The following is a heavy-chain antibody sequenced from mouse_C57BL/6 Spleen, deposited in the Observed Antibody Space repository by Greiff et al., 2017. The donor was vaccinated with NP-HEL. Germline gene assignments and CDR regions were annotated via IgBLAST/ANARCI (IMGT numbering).Heavy chain of an antibody. CDR2: ISSGGSYT. D-gene: IGHD2-4*01. J-gene: IGHJ3*01. CDR1: GFTFSSYG. CDR3: ARRDYGPFAY. Sequence: DVMLVESGGDLVKPGGSLKLSCAASGFTFSSYGMSWVRQTPDKRLEWVATISSGGSYTYYPDSVKGRFTISRDNAKNTLYLQMSSLKSEDTAMYYCARRDYGPFAYWGQGTLVTVSA. V-gene: IGHV5-6*02.